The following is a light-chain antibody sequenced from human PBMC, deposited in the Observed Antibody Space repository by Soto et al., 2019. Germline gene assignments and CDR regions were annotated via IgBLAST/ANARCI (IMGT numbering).Light chain of an antibody. J-gene: IGLJ1*01. CDR2: GNS. CDR3: HSYDSSLSGYV. V-gene: IGLV1-40*01. CDR1: SSNIGAGYD. Sequence: QSVLTQPPSVSGAPGQRVTISCTGSSSNIGAGYDVHWYQQLPGTAPKLLIYGNSNRPSGVPDRFSGSKSGTSASLAISGLQAENGADYYCHSYDSSLSGYVFETGTKVTV.